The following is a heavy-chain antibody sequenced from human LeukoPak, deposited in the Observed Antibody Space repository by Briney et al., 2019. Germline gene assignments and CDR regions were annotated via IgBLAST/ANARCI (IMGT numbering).Heavy chain of an antibody. CDR3: ARVAYSSSWTGGYYFDY. D-gene: IGHD6-13*01. J-gene: IGHJ4*02. CDR2: IIPIFGTA. V-gene: IGHV1-69*05. CDR1: GGTFSSYA. Sequence: GASVKVSCKASGGTFSSYAISWVRQAPGQGLEWMGRIIPIFGTANYAQKFQGRVTITTDESTSTAYMELSSLRSEDTAVYYCARVAYSSSWTGGYYFDYWGQGTLVTVSS.